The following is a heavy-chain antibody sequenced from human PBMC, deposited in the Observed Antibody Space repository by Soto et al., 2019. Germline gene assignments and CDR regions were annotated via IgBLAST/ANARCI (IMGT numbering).Heavy chain of an antibody. CDR3: TRDTYSGYDFGL. D-gene: IGHD5-12*01. V-gene: IGHV4-30-4*01. Sequence: SETLSLTCSVSGASVAGGSYYWSWVRQPPGKGLEWIGYIPSRGRPFYNPSLTSRGTISADTSKNQLSLQLTSVTAADTAVYYCTRDTYSGYDFGLWGQGTLVTVSS. CDR1: GASVAGGSYY. CDR2: IPSRGRP. J-gene: IGHJ5*02.